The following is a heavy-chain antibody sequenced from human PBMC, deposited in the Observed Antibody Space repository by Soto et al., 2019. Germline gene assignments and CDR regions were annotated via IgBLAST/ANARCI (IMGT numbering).Heavy chain of an antibody. Sequence: LSLTCTVSGGSISSYYWSWIRQPPGKGLEWIGYIYYNGNTNYNPSLKSRVTISVDTSKDQFSLYLNSVTAADTAVYYCARWVEVSLDYFDSWGQGTPVTVSS. J-gene: IGHJ4*02. CDR2: IYYNGNT. CDR3: ARWVEVSLDYFDS. V-gene: IGHV4-59*12. CDR1: GGSISSYY. D-gene: IGHD2-15*01.